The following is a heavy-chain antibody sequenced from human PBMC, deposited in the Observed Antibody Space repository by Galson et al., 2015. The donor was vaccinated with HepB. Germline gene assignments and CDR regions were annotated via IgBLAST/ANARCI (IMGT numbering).Heavy chain of an antibody. Sequence: SLRLSCAASGFTFSSYGMHWVRQAPGKGLEWVAFIRYDGSNKYYADSVKGRFTISRDNSKNTLYPQMNSLRAEDTAVYYCAKDPGSGSSVGYYFDYWGQGTLVTVSS. CDR3: AKDPGSGSSVGYYFDY. J-gene: IGHJ4*02. D-gene: IGHD3-10*01. CDR1: GFTFSSYG. CDR2: IRYDGSNK. V-gene: IGHV3-30*02.